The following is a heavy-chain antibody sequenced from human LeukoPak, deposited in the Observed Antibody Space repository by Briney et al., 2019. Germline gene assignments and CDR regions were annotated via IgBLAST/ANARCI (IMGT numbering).Heavy chain of an antibody. CDR1: GGSISSGSYY. V-gene: IGHV4-61*09. D-gene: IGHD3-22*01. J-gene: IGHJ2*01. Sequence: PSQTLSLTCTVSGGSISSGSYYWSWIRQPAGKGLEWIGYIYYSGSTNYNPSLKSRVTISVDTSKNQFSLKLSSVTAADTAVYYCARTYNVVVIPTPRDWYFDLWGRGTLVTVSS. CDR2: IYYSGST. CDR3: ARTYNVVVIPTPRDWYFDL.